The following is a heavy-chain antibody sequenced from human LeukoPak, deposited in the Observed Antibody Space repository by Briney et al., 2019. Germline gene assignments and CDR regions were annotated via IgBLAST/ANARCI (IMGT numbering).Heavy chain of an antibody. CDR2: ISYDGSNK. J-gene: IGHJ4*02. CDR1: GFTFSSYA. Sequence: GGSLRLSCAASGFTFSSYAMHWVRQAPGKGLEWVAVISYDGSNKYYADSVKGRFTISRDNAKNSLYLQMNSLRAEDTAVYYCARDGGGAGDYDYVWGSYRYFDYWGQGTLVTVSS. D-gene: IGHD3-16*02. V-gene: IGHV3-30-3*01. CDR3: ARDGGGAGDYDYVWGSYRYFDY.